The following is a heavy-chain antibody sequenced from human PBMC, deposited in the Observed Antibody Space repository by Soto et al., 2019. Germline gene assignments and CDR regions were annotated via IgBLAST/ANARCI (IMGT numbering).Heavy chain of an antibody. CDR2: INAGNGNT. CDR3: ARTSGYYFFDY. CDR1: GYTFTTYA. V-gene: IGHV1-3*01. Sequence: QVQLVQSGAEVKKPGASVKVSCKASGYTFTTYAMHWVRQAPGQRLEWMGWINAGNGNTKYSQKFQGRVTITRDTSARTAYIELSSLRSEDTAVYYCARTSGYYFFDYWGQGTLVTVSS. D-gene: IGHD3-3*01. J-gene: IGHJ4*02.